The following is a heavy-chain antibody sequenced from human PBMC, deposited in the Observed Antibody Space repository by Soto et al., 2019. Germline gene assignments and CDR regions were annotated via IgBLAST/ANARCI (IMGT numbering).Heavy chain of an antibody. CDR1: GYPFTTYY. J-gene: IGHJ4*02. V-gene: IGHV1-2*02. Sequence: ASVKVSCKVSGYPFTTYYIHWVRQAPGQGLEWMGWIDPRSGGTVDEQKFQGRVTMTRDTSISTVYMDLSGLTSDDTALYYCARDDYGIFPYWGQGSLVTVSS. CDR3: ARDDYGIFPY. D-gene: IGHD3-10*01. CDR2: IDPRSGGT.